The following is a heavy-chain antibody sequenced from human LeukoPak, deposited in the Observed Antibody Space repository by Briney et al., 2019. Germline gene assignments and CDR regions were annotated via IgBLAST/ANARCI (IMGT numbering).Heavy chain of an antibody. CDR2: ISGSGGST. J-gene: IGHJ4*02. V-gene: IGHV3-23*01. CDR1: GFTFSSYA. D-gene: IGHD4-17*01. Sequence: PGGSLRLSCAASGFTFSSYAMSWVRQAPGKGLEWVSAISGSGGSTYYADSVKGPFTISRDNSKNTLYLQMNSLRAEDTAVYYCAKVKGQPTVIDYWGQGTLVTVSS. CDR3: AKVKGQPTVIDY.